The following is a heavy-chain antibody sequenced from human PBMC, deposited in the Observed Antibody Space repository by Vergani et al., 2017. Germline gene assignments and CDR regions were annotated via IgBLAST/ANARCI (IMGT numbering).Heavy chain of an antibody. V-gene: IGHV4-39*01. D-gene: IGHD6-19*01. Sequence: QVQLQESGPGLVKPSETLSLTCTVSNDSVSNTFYYWGWIRQTPGKGLEWIGSIYYSGSTYYNPSLESRVTMSVDTSKSQFSLKLNSVAAADTALYYCARLGWGASPGEDVWGQGTMVTVSS. CDR1: NDSVSNTFYY. CDR2: IYYSGST. CDR3: ARLGWGASPGEDV. J-gene: IGHJ4*02.